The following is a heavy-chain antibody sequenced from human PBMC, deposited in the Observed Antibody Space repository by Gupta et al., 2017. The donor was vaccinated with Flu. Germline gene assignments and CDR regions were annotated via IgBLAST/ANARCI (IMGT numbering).Heavy chain of an antibody. Sequence: EVQLVESGGDLVQTGGSLRLSCVASGFTFMSSWMAWVRQAPRTCLECIANINPDASTTNYVDSLKGLFTISRDNAKNSVDLQMNSLIVDDTATYYCVRDPESSAFDIWGRGTMVTVSS. V-gene: IGHV3-7*01. CDR3: VRDPESSAFDI. D-gene: IGHD1-14*01. CDR2: INPDASTT. J-gene: IGHJ3*02. CDR1: GFTFMSSW.